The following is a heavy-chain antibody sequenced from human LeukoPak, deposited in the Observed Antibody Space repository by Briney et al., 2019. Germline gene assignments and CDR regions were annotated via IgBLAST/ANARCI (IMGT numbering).Heavy chain of an antibody. CDR1: GGTFSSYA. CDR2: IIPIFGTA. Sequence: GASVKVSYKASGGTFSSYAISWVRQAPGQGLEWMGGIIPIFGTANYAQKFQGRVTITADESTSTAYMELSSLRSEDTAVYYCARAKDIVVVVAASWFDPWGQGTLVTVSS. V-gene: IGHV1-69*13. D-gene: IGHD2-15*01. CDR3: ARAKDIVVVVAASWFDP. J-gene: IGHJ5*02.